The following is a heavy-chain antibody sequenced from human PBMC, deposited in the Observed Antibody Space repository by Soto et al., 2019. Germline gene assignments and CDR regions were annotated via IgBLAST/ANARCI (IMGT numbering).Heavy chain of an antibody. Sequence: QLQLQESGSGLVKPSQTLSLTCAVSGGSISSGGYSWSWIRRPPGKGLEWIGYIYHIGSTDDNPSLMCRHTLSVDRSQNQFSLKLSSVPAAPTAVYYCARVPTPGRQGTLVTVSS. V-gene: IGHV4-30-2*01. CDR3: ARVPTP. J-gene: IGHJ5*02. CDR2: IYHIGST. CDR1: GGSISSGGYS.